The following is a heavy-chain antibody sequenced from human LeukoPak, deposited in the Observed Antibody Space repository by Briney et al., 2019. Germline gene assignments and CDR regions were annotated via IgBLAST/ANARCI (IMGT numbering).Heavy chain of an antibody. Sequence: EASVKLSCKASGYTFTSYGISWVRQAPGQGLEWMGWISAYNGNTNYAQKLQGRVTMTTDTSTSTAYMELRSLRSDDTAVYYCARDLAAVAGLDYFDYWGQGTLVTVSS. V-gene: IGHV1-18*01. CDR3: ARDLAAVAGLDYFDY. CDR2: ISAYNGNT. D-gene: IGHD6-19*01. J-gene: IGHJ4*02. CDR1: GYTFTSYG.